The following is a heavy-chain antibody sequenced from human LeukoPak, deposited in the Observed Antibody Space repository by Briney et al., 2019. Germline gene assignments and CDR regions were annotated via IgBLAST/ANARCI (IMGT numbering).Heavy chain of an antibody. V-gene: IGHV4-61*02. CDR2: ICTNGGA. CDR3: AREPPGY. CDR1: GGSVTSGNYY. Sequence: PSQTLSLTCTVSGGSVTSGNYYWNWIRQPAGKGLEWIGRICTNGGASYNPSLKSRVTISIAASKNQFSLKLSSVTAADTAVYYCAREPPGYWGQGILVTVSS. J-gene: IGHJ4*02.